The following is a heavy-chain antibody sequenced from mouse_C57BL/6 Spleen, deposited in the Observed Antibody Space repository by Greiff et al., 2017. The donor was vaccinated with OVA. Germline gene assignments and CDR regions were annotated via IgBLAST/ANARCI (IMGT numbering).Heavy chain of an antibody. Sequence: VQLQQPGTELVKPGASVKLSCKASGYTFTSYWMHWVKQRPGQGLEWIGNINPSNGGTNYNEKFKSKATLTVDKSSSTAYMQLSSLTSENATVYYCTLDDCYYRGWFAYWGQGTLVTVSA. CDR2: INPSNGGT. D-gene: IGHD2-3*01. CDR1: GYTFTSYW. V-gene: IGHV1-53*01. J-gene: IGHJ3*01. CDR3: TLDDCYYRGWFAY.